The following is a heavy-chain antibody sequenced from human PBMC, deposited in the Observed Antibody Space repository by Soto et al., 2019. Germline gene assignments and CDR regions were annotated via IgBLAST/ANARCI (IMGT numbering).Heavy chain of an antibody. J-gene: IGHJ4*02. D-gene: IGHD6-19*01. CDR1: GGSISSYY. V-gene: IGHV4-59*01. CDR3: ARVRWTVAGPGHFDY. CDR2: IYYSGST. Sequence: QVQLQESGPGLVKPSETLSLTCTVSGGSISSYYWSWIRQPPGKGLEWIGYIYYSGSTNYNPSLKSRVTISVDTSKNQFSLKLSSVTAADTAVYYCARVRWTVAGPGHFDYCGQGTLVTGSS.